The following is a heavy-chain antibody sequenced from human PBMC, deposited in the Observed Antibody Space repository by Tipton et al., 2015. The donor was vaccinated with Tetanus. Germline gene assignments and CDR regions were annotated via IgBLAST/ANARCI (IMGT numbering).Heavy chain of an antibody. Sequence: TLSLTCTVSGGSISSYYWDWIRQPPGKGLEWIGSIYYSGSSYYNPSLESRVTISLDTSKNRFSLKSTSVTAADAAVYYCARPSTTVTPRALDVWGQGTMVTVSS. CDR1: GGSISSYY. CDR3: ARPSTTVTPRALDV. CDR2: IYYSGSS. D-gene: IGHD4-17*01. V-gene: IGHV4-39*01. J-gene: IGHJ3*01.